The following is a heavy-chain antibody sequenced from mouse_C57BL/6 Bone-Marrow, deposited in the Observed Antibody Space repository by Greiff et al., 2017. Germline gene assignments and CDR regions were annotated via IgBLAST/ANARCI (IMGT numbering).Heavy chain of an antibody. CDR1: GYTFTSYW. Sequence: QVQLQQPGPELVRPGSSVKLSCKASGYTFTSYWLHWVKQRPIQGLEWIGNIFPSYSETHYNQKFKDKATLTVDKSSSTAYMQLSSLTSEDSTVYYCARKLRLWYFDVWGTGTTVTVSS. V-gene: IGHV1-52*01. CDR3: ARKLRLWYFDV. J-gene: IGHJ1*03. CDR2: IFPSYSET. D-gene: IGHD1-1*01.